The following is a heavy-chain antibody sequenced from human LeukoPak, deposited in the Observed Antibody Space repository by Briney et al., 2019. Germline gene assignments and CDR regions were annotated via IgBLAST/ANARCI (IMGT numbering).Heavy chain of an antibody. CDR2: INPNSGAT. J-gene: IGHJ4*02. V-gene: IGHV1-2*02. Sequence: GASVKVSCKASGYTFTGYYIHWVRQAPGQGLEWMGWINPNSGATNSALKFQGRVTMTRDTSISTAYMELDRLKSDDTAVYYCATSNYVAAALGYFDYWGQGTLVTVSS. D-gene: IGHD6-13*01. CDR3: ATSNYVAAALGYFDY. CDR1: GYTFTGYY.